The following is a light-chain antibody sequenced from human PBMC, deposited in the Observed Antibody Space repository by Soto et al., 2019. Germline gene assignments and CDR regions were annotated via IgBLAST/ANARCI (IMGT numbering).Light chain of an antibody. CDR1: SSDIGGYNY. CDR3: LSYTSSSTSLV. Sequence: QSVLTQPASVSGSPGQSITISCTGTSSDIGGYNYVSWYQQPPGKAPKLMIYEVSNRPSGISNRFSGSKSGNTASLTISGLQAEDEADYYCLSYTSSSTSLVFGGGTKLTVL. CDR2: EVS. J-gene: IGLJ2*01. V-gene: IGLV2-14*01.